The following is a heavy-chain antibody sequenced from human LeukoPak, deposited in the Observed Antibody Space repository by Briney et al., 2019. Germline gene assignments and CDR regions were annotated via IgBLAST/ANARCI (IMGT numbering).Heavy chain of an antibody. D-gene: IGHD3-22*01. CDR2: IYHSGSI. CDR3: ARCSSGYYGTLFDY. CDR1: GGSISSGGYS. J-gene: IGHJ4*02. V-gene: IGHV4-30-2*01. Sequence: PSQTLSLTCAVSGGSISSGGYSWSWIRQPPGKGLEWIGYIYHSGSIYYNPSLKSRVTISVDRSKNQFSLKLSSVTAADTAVYYCARCSSGYYGTLFDYWGQGTLVTVSS.